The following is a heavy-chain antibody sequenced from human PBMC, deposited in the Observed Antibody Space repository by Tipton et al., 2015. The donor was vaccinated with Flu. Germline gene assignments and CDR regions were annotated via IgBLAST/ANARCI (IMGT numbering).Heavy chain of an antibody. J-gene: IGHJ6*02. CDR1: GGSISSGDYY. D-gene: IGHD3-10*01. CDR3: ATSRPHRYSYGMDV. V-gene: IGHV4-31*03. CDR2: IYYSGIT. Sequence: TLSLTCTVSGGSISSGDYYWSWIRQHPGKGLEWIGYIYYSGITSYNPSLKSRVAISVDMSENKFSLKLTSVTAADTAVYYCATSRPHRYSYGMDVWGQGATVSVSS.